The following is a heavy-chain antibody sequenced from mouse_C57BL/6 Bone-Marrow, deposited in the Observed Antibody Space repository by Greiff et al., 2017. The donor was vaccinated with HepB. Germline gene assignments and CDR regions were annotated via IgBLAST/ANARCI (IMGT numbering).Heavy chain of an antibody. D-gene: IGHD2-5*01. CDR2: ISSGGSYT. V-gene: IGHV5-6*01. CDR3: ARHYSNYWPWFAY. Sequence: EVQVVESGGDLVKPGGSLKLSCAASGFTFSSYGMSWVRQTPDKRLEWVATISSGGSYTYYPDSVKGRFTISRDNAKNTLYLQMSSLKSEDTAMYYCARHYSNYWPWFAYWGQGTLVTVSA. CDR1: GFTFSSYG. J-gene: IGHJ3*01.